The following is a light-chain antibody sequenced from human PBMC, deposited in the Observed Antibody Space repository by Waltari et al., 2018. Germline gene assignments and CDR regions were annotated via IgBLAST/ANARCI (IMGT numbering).Light chain of an antibody. CDR2: VNSDVSH. J-gene: IGLJ3*02. CDR1: RGHSSNI. CDR3: QTGGHGTWV. Sequence: QLVLTQSPSASASLGASVKFTCTLSRGHSSNIIAWHQQQPEKGPRYLMKVNSDVSHGKGDGIRECVSGSGSGTERHLTIPGVWSEDESDYYWQTGGHGTWVFGAGTKLTV. V-gene: IGLV4-69*01.